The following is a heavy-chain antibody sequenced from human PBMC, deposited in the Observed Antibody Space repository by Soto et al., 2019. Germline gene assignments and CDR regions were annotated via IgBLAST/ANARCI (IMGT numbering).Heavy chain of an antibody. V-gene: IGHV3-48*01. CDR2: ISSSSSTI. CDR1: GFTFSSYS. CDR3: ARGDGSCYYSYCLFDY. J-gene: IGHJ4*02. Sequence: GALRLSCAASGFTFSSYSMNWVRQAPGKGLEWVSYISSSSSTIYYADSVKGRFTISRDNAKNSLYLQMNSLRAEDTVVYYCARGDGSCYYSYCLFDYWGQGTLVTVSS. D-gene: IGHD2-15*01.